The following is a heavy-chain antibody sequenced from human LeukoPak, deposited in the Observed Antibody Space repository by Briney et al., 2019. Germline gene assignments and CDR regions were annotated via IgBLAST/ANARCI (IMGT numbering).Heavy chain of an antibody. CDR1: KFTVSSNY. D-gene: IGHD2-8*01. V-gene: IGHV3-66*02. CDR2: LYSGGIR. CDR3: ASGDCTNGICPDY. J-gene: IGHJ4*02. Sequence: HTGGSLRLSCAGSKFTVSSNYMSWVRQAPGKGLDGVSVLYSGGIRYYAGSVQGRFTISRDSSKNTLYLQMNYRLPEDTAVYYCASGDCTNGICPDYWGQGIQVTVSS.